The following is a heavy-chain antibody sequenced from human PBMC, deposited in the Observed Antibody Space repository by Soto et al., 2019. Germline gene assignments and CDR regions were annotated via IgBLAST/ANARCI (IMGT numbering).Heavy chain of an antibody. J-gene: IGHJ3*01. CDR1: GGSIRSGGYY. V-gene: IGHV4-31*03. CDR2: IYYSGST. Sequence: SETLSLTCTVSGGSIRSGGYYWSWIRQHPGKGLEWIGYIYYSGSTYYNPSLKSRVTISVDTSKNQFSLKLSSVTAADTAVYYCARDGRLGYCSGGSCYSSDLWGQGTMVTVSS. D-gene: IGHD2-15*01. CDR3: ARDGRLGYCSGGSCYSSDL.